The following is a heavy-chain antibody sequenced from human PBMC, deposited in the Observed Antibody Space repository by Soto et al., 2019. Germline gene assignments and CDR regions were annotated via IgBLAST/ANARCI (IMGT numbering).Heavy chain of an antibody. CDR1: ECTFRGYS. D-gene: IGHD2-8*01. J-gene: IGHJ3*02. V-gene: IGHV3-48*01. Sequence: GGSLRLSCAESECTFRGYSRNWVRQAPGKGLEWVSYISSSSSTIYYADSVKGRFTISRDNAKNSLYLQMNSLRAEDTAVYYCARDLRHGPDAFDIWGQGTMVTVSS. CDR2: ISSSSSTI. CDR3: ARDLRHGPDAFDI.